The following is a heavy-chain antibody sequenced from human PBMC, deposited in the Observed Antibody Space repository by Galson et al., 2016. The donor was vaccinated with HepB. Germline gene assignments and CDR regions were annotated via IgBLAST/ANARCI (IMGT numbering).Heavy chain of an antibody. Sequence: SLRLSCAASGFSFSDYYMSWVRQAPGKGPEWISFISAGSRDTNYADSVRGRFTVSRDNANNQLYLQMNSLRAEDAAIYYCTKGPCRSTNCPTSYYGMDVWGQGASVTVSS. J-gene: IGHJ6*02. CDR2: ISAGSRDT. V-gene: IGHV3-11*06. CDR1: GFSFSDYY. CDR3: TKGPCRSTNCPTSYYGMDV. D-gene: IGHD1-1*01.